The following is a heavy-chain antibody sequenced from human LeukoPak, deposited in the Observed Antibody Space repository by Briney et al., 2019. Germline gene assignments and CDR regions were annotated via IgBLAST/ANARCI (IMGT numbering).Heavy chain of an antibody. V-gene: IGHV4-39*01. CDR3: ARFRGVVSSSLLDF. Sequence: SETLSLTCTVSGDSISSSGYYWGWIRQPPGKGLEWNRNIHFSGTNYSNPSLRSRVTIPVYTSKNQFSLKLTSVTAADTAVYYCARFRGVVSSSLLDFWGQGTLVTVSS. J-gene: IGHJ4*02. D-gene: IGHD3-10*01. CDR1: GDSISSSGYY. CDR2: IHFSGTN.